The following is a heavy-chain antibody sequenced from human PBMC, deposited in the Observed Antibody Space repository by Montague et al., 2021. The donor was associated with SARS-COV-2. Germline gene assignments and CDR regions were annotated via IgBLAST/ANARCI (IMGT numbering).Heavy chain of an antibody. Sequence: SLRLSCAASGFTFSNYDMNWVRQAPGKGPEWISYISTSAYTTSYAGSVKGRFTISRDNGKNSLYLQMNSPRVEDTAVYYCTRDYRSIVGDGLDIWGQGTMVTVSS. CDR1: GFTFSNYD. CDR2: ISTSAYTT. J-gene: IGHJ3*02. D-gene: IGHD3-16*02. CDR3: TRDYRSIVGDGLDI. V-gene: IGHV3-48*03.